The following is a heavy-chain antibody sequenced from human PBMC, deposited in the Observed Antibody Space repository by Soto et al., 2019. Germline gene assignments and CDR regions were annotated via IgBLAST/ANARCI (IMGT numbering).Heavy chain of an antibody. J-gene: IGHJ6*02. D-gene: IGHD3-16*01. CDR2: INAGNGNT. Sequence: ASVKVSCKASGYTFTSYAMHWVRQAPGQRLEWMGWINAGNGNTKYSQKFQGRVTITRDTSASTAYMELSSLRSEDTAVYYCAMVDVYVTPSPQDVWGQGTTVTVS. CDR3: AMVDVYVTPSPQDV. V-gene: IGHV1-3*01. CDR1: GYTFTSYA.